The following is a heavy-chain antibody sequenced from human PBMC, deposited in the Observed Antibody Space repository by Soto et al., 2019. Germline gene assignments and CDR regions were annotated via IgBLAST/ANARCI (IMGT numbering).Heavy chain of an antibody. D-gene: IGHD3-22*01. CDR3: ARDSGIVVVITVDGMDV. CDR2: IWYDGSNK. J-gene: IGHJ6*02. Sequence: QVQQVESGGGVVQPGRSLRLSCAASGFTFSSYGMHWVRQAPGKGLEWVAVIWYDGSNKYYADSVKGRFTISRDNSKNTLYLQMNSLRAEDTAVYYCARDSGIVVVITVDGMDVWGQGTTVTVSS. CDR1: GFTFSSYG. V-gene: IGHV3-33*01.